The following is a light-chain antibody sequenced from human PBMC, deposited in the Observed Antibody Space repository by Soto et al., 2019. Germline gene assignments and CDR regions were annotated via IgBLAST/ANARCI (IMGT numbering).Light chain of an antibody. CDR2: KTN. J-gene: IGLJ1*01. V-gene: IGLV1-47*01. Sequence: QSVLTQPPSASGPPGQRVTISCSGSSSTIGSHSVHWFQQLPGTAPKLLIYKTNQRPSGVPDRFSASKSGTSASLAISGLRSEDEADYYCAAWDDSLSAYVFGTGTKVTVL. CDR1: SSTIGSHS. CDR3: AAWDDSLSAYV.